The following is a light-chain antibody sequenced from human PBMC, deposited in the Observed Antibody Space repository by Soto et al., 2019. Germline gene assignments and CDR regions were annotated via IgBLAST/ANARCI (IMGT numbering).Light chain of an antibody. CDR2: GAS. V-gene: IGKV3-15*01. CDR1: QSVSSN. Sequence: ELLMTQSPATLSVAQGERATLSCRASQSVSSNLAWYQQKPGQAPRLLIYGASTRATGIPARFSGSGSGTEFTLTISSLQSEDFAISYCQHYNNWPPWTFGQGTKVQIK. J-gene: IGKJ1*01. CDR3: QHYNNWPPWT.